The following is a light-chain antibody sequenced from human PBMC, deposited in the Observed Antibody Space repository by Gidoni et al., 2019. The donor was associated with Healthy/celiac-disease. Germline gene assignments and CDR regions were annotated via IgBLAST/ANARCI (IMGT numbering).Light chain of an antibody. CDR1: QTFSSY. V-gene: IGKV3-11*01. J-gene: IGKJ4*01. CDR3: QQRRNWPLT. Sequence: EFVLTQSPAILSLSPGERATLSCRASQTFSSYLAWYQQKPCQAPRLLIYDASNRATGIPARFSGSGSGTDFTLTISSLEPEDFAVYFCQQRRNWPLTFGGGTKVEIK. CDR2: DAS.